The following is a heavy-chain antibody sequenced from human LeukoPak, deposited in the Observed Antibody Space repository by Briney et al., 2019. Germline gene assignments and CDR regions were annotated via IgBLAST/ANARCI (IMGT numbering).Heavy chain of an antibody. CDR3: ARGSNWAFDI. V-gene: IGHV3-53*01. D-gene: IGHD2-8*01. CDR2: IYSGGST. J-gene: IGHJ3*02. CDR1: GFTVSSNY. Sequence: GGSLRLSCAASGFTVSSNYMSWVRQAPGKGLEWVSVIYSGGSTYYADSVKGRFTISRDNAKNSLYLQMNSLRAEDTTIYYCARGSNWAFDIWGQGTMVTVSS.